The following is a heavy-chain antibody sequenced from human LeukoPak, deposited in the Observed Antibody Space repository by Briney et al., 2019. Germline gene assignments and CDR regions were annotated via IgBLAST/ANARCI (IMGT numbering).Heavy chain of an antibody. CDR2: IYYSGST. CDR1: GFSISSYY. V-gene: IGHV4-59*01. D-gene: IGHD3-22*01. Sequence: SETLSLTCTVSGFSISSYYWSWIRQPPGKGLEWLGYIYYSGSTNYNPSLKSRVTTSVDASKNQFSLKLSPVTAADTAVYYCAREVTYYYDSSGSFDYWGQGTLVTVSS. CDR3: AREVTYYYDSSGSFDY. J-gene: IGHJ4*02.